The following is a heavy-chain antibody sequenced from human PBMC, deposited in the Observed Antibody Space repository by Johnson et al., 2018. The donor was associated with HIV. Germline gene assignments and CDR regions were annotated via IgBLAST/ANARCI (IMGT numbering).Heavy chain of an antibody. J-gene: IGHJ3*02. D-gene: IGHD1-26*01. CDR3: STDHALFCPRPWCIVGATVAHDSLDI. V-gene: IGHV3-15*01. CDR2: IKSKTDGGTT. CDR1: GFTFSNAW. Sequence: VQLVESGGGLVKPGGSLRVSCAASGFTFSNAWMSWVRQAPGKGLEWVGRIKSKTDGGTTDYAAPVKGRFTISRDDSQNTLYLPMNSLKTEATALYFCSTDHALFCPRPWCIVGATVAHDSLDIWGQGTMVTVSS.